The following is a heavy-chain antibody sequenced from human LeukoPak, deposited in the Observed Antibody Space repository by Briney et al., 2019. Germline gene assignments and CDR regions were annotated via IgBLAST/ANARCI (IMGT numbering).Heavy chain of an antibody. CDR3: ARSSGGYSNHYFDY. D-gene: IGHD3-10*01. Sequence: PGRSLRLSCAASGFTFDVYAFHWVRQAPGKGLEWVSGINWSSGDIGYADSVKGRFTISRDNAKNSLYLQMNSLRAEDMALYYCARSSGGYSNHYFDYWGQGTLVTVSS. J-gene: IGHJ4*02. CDR1: GFTFDVYA. V-gene: IGHV3-9*03. CDR2: INWSSGDI.